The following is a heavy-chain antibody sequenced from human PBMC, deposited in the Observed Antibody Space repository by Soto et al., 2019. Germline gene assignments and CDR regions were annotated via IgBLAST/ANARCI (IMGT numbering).Heavy chain of an antibody. V-gene: IGHV3-74*01. J-gene: IGHJ1*01. CDR3: AIQDCTNDVCLEAAVTVGGALEF. D-gene: IGHD2-8*01. Sequence: EVQLVQSGGGLAQPGKSLRLSCAASGFTFRKFWMHWVRQVPGKGPVWVSYISSDGTTTDYADSVKGRFTISRDNAKDTLYLQMDSLTAEDTAVYYCAIQDCTNDVCLEAAVTVGGALEFWGQGTLVTVSS. CDR1: GFTFRKFW. CDR2: ISSDGTTT.